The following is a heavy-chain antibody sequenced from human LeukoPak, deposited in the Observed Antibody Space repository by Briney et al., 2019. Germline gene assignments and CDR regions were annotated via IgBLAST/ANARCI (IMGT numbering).Heavy chain of an antibody. J-gene: IGHJ4*02. CDR3: ARDHRGIYSPFDY. D-gene: IGHD2-21*01. V-gene: IGHV3-74*01. Sequence: SGGSLRLSCTGSGFTFSSYWMHWVRQVPGKGLVWVSRINSDRSTSTTNYADSVEGRFAISRDNAKNTLYLQMNSLRAEDTAVYYCARDHRGIYSPFDYWGQGTLVTVSS. CDR2: INSDRSTSTT. CDR1: GFTFSSYW.